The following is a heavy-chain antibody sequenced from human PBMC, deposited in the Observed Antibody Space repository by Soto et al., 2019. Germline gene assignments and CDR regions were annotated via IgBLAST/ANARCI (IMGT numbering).Heavy chain of an antibody. CDR3: ARDGITGTTGNYYYGMDV. V-gene: IGHV3-30-3*01. CDR2: ISYDGSNK. CDR1: GFTFSSYA. D-gene: IGHD1-7*01. Sequence: QVQLVESGGGVVQPGRSLRLSCAASGFTFSSYAMHWVRQAPGKGLEWVAVISYDGSNKYYADSVKGRFTISRDNSKNTLYLEMNRLRAEDTAVYYCARDGITGTTGNYYYGMDVWGQGTTVTVSS. J-gene: IGHJ6*02.